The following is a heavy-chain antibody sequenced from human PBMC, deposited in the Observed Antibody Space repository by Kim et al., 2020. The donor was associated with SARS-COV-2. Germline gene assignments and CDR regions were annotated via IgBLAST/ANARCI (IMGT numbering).Heavy chain of an antibody. V-gene: IGHV4-4*09. J-gene: IGHJ4*02. CDR3: AVLYSYGSIGDY. Sequence: NYNPSLKSRVTISVDTSKNQFSLKLSSVTAADTAVYYCAVLYSYGSIGDYWGQGTLVTVSS. D-gene: IGHD5-18*01.